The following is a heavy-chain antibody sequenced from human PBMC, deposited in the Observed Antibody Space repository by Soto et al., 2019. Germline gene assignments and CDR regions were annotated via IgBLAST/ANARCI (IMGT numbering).Heavy chain of an antibody. Sequence: QVQLQESGPGLVQPSQTLSLTCTVSVGSIRSGDYYWSWIRQPPGEGLEWIGYIYYSGTTYYNPSLKSRVGISVDTSKSQFSLQLSSVTAADSAVYYCARGPNYYNSARGRFDPWGQGTLVTVSS. J-gene: IGHJ5*02. CDR2: IYYSGTT. CDR1: VGSIRSGDYY. V-gene: IGHV4-30-4*01. D-gene: IGHD3-10*01. CDR3: ARGPNYYNSARGRFDP.